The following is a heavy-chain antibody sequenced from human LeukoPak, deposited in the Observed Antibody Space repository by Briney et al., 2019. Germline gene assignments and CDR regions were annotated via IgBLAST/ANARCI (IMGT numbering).Heavy chain of an antibody. CDR1: GGSISSSSYY. J-gene: IGHJ4*02. Sequence: PSETLSLTCTVPGGSISSSSYYWGWIRQPPGKGLEWIGSIYYSGSTYYNPSLKSRVTISVDTSKNQFSLKLSSVTAADTAVYYCATQPLYSSSAFDYWGQGTLVTVSS. CDR2: IYYSGST. CDR3: ATQPLYSSSAFDY. D-gene: IGHD6-6*01. V-gene: IGHV4-39*01.